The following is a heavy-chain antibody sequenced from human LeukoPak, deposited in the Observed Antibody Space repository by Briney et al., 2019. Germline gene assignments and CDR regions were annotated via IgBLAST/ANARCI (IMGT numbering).Heavy chain of an antibody. J-gene: IGHJ4*02. V-gene: IGHV3-23*01. CDR2: ISGSGGST. CDR1: GFTFSNYA. CDR3: AKAAAGTIKTYYFDY. D-gene: IGHD6-13*01. Sequence: GSLRLSCAASGFTFSNYAMSWVRQAPGKGLEWVSAISGSGGSTYYADSVKGRFTISRDNSKNTLYLQMNSLRAEDTAVYYCAKAAAGTIKTYYFDYWGQGTLVTVSS.